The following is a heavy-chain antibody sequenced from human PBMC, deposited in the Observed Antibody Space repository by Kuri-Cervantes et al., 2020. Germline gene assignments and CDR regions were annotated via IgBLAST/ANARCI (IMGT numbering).Heavy chain of an antibody. CDR1: EFTVNSSY. D-gene: IGHD6-19*01. CDR2: IFGGGRT. Sequence: GGSLRLSCAASEFTVNSSYMSWVRRTPGKGLEWVSVIFGGGRTHYADSVKGRFTISRDNAKNSLYLQMNSLRDEDTAAYYCTSGWSNPFDYWGQGTLVTVSS. J-gene: IGHJ4*02. CDR3: TSGWSNPFDY. V-gene: IGHV3-66*01.